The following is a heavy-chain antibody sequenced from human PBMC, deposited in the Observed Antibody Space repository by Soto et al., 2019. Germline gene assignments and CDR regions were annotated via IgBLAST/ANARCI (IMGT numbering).Heavy chain of an antibody. J-gene: IGHJ4*02. CDR3: ARGQVVAAQH. V-gene: IGHV4-30-2*01. Sequence: QLQLQESGSGLVKPSQTLSLTCAVSGGSISSGGYSWSWIRQPPGKGLEWIGYIYHSGSTYYNPSPQSRFTIAVDRSKNQFSLKLSSVTAADTAVYSCARGQVVAAQHWGQGTLVTVSS. CDR1: GGSISSGGYS. D-gene: IGHD2-15*01. CDR2: IYHSGST.